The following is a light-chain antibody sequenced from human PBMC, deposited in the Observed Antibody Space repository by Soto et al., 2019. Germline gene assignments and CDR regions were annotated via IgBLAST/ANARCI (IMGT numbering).Light chain of an antibody. CDR2: GAS. CDR1: QSVSSN. V-gene: IGKV3-15*01. Sequence: DIVMTQSPATLSVSPGERATLSCRASQSVSSNLAWYQQKPGQSPRLLIYGASSRATGVPVRFSGSGSGVAFTLTICGLQSEDCAVYHCQQYNQWPGTFGQGTKVDIK. CDR3: QQYNQWPGT. J-gene: IGKJ1*01.